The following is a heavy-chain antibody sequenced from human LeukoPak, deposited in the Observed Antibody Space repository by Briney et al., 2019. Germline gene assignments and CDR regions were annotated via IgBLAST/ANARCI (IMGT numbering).Heavy chain of an antibody. Sequence: SETLSLTCAVYGGSFSGYYWSWIRQPPGKGLEWIGEINHSGSTNYNPSLKSRVTISVDTSKNQFSLKLSSVTAADTAVYYCARGPPWLVLSYWGQGTLVTVSS. D-gene: IGHD6-19*01. CDR3: ARGPPWLVLSY. V-gene: IGHV4-34*01. CDR2: INHSGST. J-gene: IGHJ4*02. CDR1: GGSFSGYY.